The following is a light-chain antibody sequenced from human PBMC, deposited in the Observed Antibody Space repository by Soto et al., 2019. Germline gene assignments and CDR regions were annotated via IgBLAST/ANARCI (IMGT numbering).Light chain of an antibody. CDR1: SSDIGTYNL. Sequence: QSVLTQPASVSGSPGQSIAISCTGTSSDIGTYNLVSWYQQHPGKVPKLMISEVNKRPSGVSNRFSGSKSGNTASLTISGLQTDYEADYYCCSFAGSGTGVFGTGTKVTVL. J-gene: IGLJ1*01. CDR2: EVN. V-gene: IGLV2-23*02. CDR3: CSFAGSGTGV.